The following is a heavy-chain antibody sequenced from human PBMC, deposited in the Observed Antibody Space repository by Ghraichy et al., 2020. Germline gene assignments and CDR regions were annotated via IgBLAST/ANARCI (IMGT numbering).Heavy chain of an antibody. D-gene: IGHD2-2*01. CDR3: ARDALVVPAAPPNYYYYGMDV. V-gene: IGHV4-4*07. Sequence: SETLSLTCTVSGGSFSSYYWSWIRQPAGKGLEWIGRIYTSGSTNYNPSLKSRVTMSVDTSKNQISLKLSSVTAADTAVYYCARDALVVPAAPPNYYYYGMDVWGQGTTVTVSS. CDR2: IYTSGST. J-gene: IGHJ6*02. CDR1: GGSFSSYY.